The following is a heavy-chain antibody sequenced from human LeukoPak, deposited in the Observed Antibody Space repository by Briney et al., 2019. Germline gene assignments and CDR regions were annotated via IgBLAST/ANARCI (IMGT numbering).Heavy chain of an antibody. J-gene: IGHJ3*02. CDR2: IYYSGST. CDR3: ARDSSGWSYGAFDI. Sequence: SETLSLTCTVSGGSISSYCWSWIRQPPGKGLEWIGYIYYSGSTNYNPSLKSRVTISVDTSKNQFSLKLSSVTAADTAVYYCARDSSGWSYGAFDIWGQGTMVTVSS. D-gene: IGHD6-19*01. CDR1: GGSISSYC. V-gene: IGHV4-59*12.